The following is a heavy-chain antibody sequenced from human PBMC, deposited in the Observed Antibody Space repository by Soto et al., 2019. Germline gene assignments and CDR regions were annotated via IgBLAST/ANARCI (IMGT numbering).Heavy chain of an antibody. CDR2: IIPIFGTA. D-gene: IGHD3-22*01. V-gene: IGHV1-69*01. J-gene: IGHJ4*02. CDR1: GGTFSSYA. Sequence: QVQLVQSGAEVKKPGSSVKVSCKASGGTFSSYAISWVRQAPGQGLEWMGGIIPIFGTANYAQKFQGRVTITAEESTSTAYMELSSLRSEDTAVYYCARVSYDSSGYYSLFYYFDYWGQGTLVTVSS. CDR3: ARVSYDSSGYYSLFYYFDY.